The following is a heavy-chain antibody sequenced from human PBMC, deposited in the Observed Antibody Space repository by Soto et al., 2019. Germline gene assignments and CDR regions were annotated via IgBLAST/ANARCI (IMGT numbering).Heavy chain of an antibody. Sequence: QVQLQESGPGLVKPSQTLSLTCTVSGGSISSGGYYWSWIRQHPGKGLEWIGYIYYSGSNYYNPSIKSRVTISVDTSKYPFSLKLSSVTAADTDVYYCARSYGSGYMDVWGQGTTVTVSS. CDR1: GGSISSGGYY. J-gene: IGHJ6*02. CDR3: ARSYGSGYMDV. CDR2: IYYSGSN. V-gene: IGHV4-31*03. D-gene: IGHD3-10*01.